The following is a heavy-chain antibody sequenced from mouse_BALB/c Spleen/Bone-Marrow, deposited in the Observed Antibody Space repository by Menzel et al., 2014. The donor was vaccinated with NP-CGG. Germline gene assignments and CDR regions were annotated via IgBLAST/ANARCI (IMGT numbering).Heavy chain of an antibody. D-gene: IGHD2-4*01. CDR2: INPYNGGT. J-gene: IGHJ3*01. CDR1: GYSFTGYT. CDR3: AREGNYDYAWFAY. V-gene: IGHV1-26*01. Sequence: VQLKQSGPELVKPGASMKISCKASGYSFTGYTMNWVKQSHGKNLEWIGLINPYNGGTSYNQKFKGKATLTVYKSSSTAYMDLLSLTSEDSAVYYCAREGNYDYAWFAYWGQGTLVTVSA.